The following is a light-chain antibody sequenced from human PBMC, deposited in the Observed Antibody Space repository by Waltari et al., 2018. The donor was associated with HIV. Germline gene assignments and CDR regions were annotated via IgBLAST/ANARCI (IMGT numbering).Light chain of an antibody. CDR1: SSDVGGYDY. CDR2: EGI. J-gene: IGLJ1*01. V-gene: IGLV2-8*01. CDR3: TTYADSGEYV. Sequence: QSALTPPPSASGSPGQSVTISCTGTSSDVGGYDYVSWYQHHPGKVPRLIMYEGIKRPSGVPDRFSGFKSVNTASLTVSGLQAEDEANYYRTTYADSGEYVFGTGTKVTVL.